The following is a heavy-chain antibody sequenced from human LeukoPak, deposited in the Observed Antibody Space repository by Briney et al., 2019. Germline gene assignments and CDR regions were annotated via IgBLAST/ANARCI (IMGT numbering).Heavy chain of an antibody. D-gene: IGHD2-2*01. CDR2: ISGYNGNT. V-gene: IGHV1-18*04. Sequence: ASVKVSCKASGYTFTSYYMHWVRQAPGQGLEWMGWISGYNGNTNYAQKLQGRVTMTTDTSTSTAYMELRSLRSDDTAVYYCARGRWGVVVPVALTLDYWGQGTLVTVSS. J-gene: IGHJ4*02. CDR3: ARGRWGVVVPVALTLDY. CDR1: GYTFTSYY.